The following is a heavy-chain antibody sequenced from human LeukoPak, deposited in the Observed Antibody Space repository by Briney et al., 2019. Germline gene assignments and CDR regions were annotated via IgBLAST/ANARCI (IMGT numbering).Heavy chain of an antibody. CDR3: AREDFVVGGNTYYYYYMDA. CDR2: IYTSGTT. D-gene: IGHD2-21*01. J-gene: IGHJ6*03. CDR1: GGSISSYS. V-gene: IGHV4-4*07. Sequence: PSETLSLTCTVSGGSISSYSWSWIRQPAGKGLEWIGRIYTSGTTNYNSSLKSRVTMSIDTSKKQFSLKLSSVTAADTAVYYCAREDFVVGGNTYYYYYMDAWGKGTTVIVSS.